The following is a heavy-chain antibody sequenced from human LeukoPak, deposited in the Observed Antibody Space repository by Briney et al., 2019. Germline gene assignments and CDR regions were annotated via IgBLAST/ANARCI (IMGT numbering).Heavy chain of an antibody. J-gene: IGHJ5*02. CDR1: GGSISSSSYY. D-gene: IGHD2-2*01. Sequence: SETLSLTCTVSGGSISSSSYYWGWIRQPPGKGLEWIGSIYYGGSTYYNPSLKSRVTISVDTSKNQFSLKLSSVTAADTAVYYCARHSPEVVPAAILHWFDPWGQGTLATVSS. CDR2: IYYGGST. CDR3: ARHSPEVVPAAILHWFDP. V-gene: IGHV4-39*01.